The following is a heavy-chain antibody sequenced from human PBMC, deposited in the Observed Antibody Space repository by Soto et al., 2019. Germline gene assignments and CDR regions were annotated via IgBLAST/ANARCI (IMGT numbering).Heavy chain of an antibody. V-gene: IGHV1-18*01. CDR3: ARGLAEQWLVLGAFDI. D-gene: IGHD6-19*01. CDR1: GYTFTSYG. Sequence: ASVKVSCKASGYTFTSYGISWVRQAPGQGLEWMGWISAYNGNTSYAQKLQGRVTMTTDTSTSTAYMELRSLRSDDTAVYYCARGLAEQWLVLGAFDIWGQGTMVTVSS. CDR2: ISAYNGNT. J-gene: IGHJ3*02.